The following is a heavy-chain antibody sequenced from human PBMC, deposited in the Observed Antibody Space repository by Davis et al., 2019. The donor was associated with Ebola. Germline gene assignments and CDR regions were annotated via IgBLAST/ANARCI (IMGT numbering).Heavy chain of an antibody. CDR2: INHSGST. CDR1: GGSFSGYY. Sequence: SETLSLTCAVYGGSFSGYYWSWIRQPPGKGLEWIGEINHSGSTNYNPSLKSRVTISVDTSKNQFSLKLSSVTAADTAVYYCARGRDCSGGCYGHPYYGMDVWGQGTTVTVAS. D-gene: IGHD2-21*02. CDR3: ARGRDCSGGCYGHPYYGMDV. J-gene: IGHJ6*02. V-gene: IGHV4-34*01.